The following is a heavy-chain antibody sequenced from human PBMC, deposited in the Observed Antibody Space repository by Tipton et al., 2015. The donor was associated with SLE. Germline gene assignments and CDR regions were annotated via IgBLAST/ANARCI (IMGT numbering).Heavy chain of an antibody. Sequence: TLSLTCTVSGGSISSYYWSWIRQPAGKGLEWIGEINHSGSTNYNPSLKSRVTISVDTSKNQFSLKLSSVTAADTAVYYCARGPYYYDSSGSAFDIWGQGTMVTVSS. J-gene: IGHJ3*02. V-gene: IGHV4-34*01. CDR3: ARGPYYYDSSGSAFDI. D-gene: IGHD3-22*01. CDR2: INHSGST. CDR1: GGSISSYY.